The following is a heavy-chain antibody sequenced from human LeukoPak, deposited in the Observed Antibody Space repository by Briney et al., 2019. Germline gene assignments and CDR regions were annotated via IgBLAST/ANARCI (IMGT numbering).Heavy chain of an antibody. CDR3: ARDHTAAPDY. J-gene: IGHJ4*02. V-gene: IGHV1-18*01. CDR1: GYTFTSYG. CDR2: ISAYNGNT. Sequence: ASVKVSCKASGYTFTSYGISWVRHAPGQGLEWMGWISAYNGNTNYAQKLQGRVTMTTDTYMSTAYRELRSLRSDDTAVYYCARDHTAAPDYWGQGTLVSVSS. D-gene: IGHD6-13*01.